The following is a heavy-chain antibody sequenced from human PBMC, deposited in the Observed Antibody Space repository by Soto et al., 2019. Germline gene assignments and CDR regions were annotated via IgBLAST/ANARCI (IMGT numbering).Heavy chain of an antibody. J-gene: IGHJ4*02. CDR3: ARDSYYYDSSGYYNIAGWVNY. CDR2: IWYDGSNK. Sequence: GGSLRLSCAASGFTFSSYGMHWVRQAPGKGLEWVAVIWYDGSNKYYADSVKGRFTISRDNSKNTLYLQMNSLRAEDTAVYYCARDSYYYDSSGYYNIAGWVNYWGQGTLVTVSS. CDR1: GFTFSSYG. D-gene: IGHD3-22*01. V-gene: IGHV3-33*01.